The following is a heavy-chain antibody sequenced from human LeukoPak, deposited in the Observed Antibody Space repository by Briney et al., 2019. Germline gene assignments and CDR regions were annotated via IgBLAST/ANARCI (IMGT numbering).Heavy chain of an antibody. CDR3: AKPPGGFGSYSSGWYGGLLDY. CDR1: GFTFSSYT. J-gene: IGHJ4*02. Sequence: GGSLRLSCAASGFTFSSYTMNWVRQPPGKGLEWVSAISGSGGSTYYADSVKGRFTISRDNSKNTLYLQMNSLRAEDTAVYYCAKPPGGFGSYSSGWYGGLLDYWGQGTLVTVSS. V-gene: IGHV3-23*01. D-gene: IGHD6-19*01. CDR2: ISGSGGST.